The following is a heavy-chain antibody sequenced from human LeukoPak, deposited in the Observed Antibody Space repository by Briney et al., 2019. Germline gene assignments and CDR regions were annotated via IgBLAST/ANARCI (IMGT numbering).Heavy chain of an antibody. CDR3: ARDKGITRSFDI. V-gene: IGHV3-74*01. D-gene: IGHD1-14*01. CDR2: SNSDGSST. CDR1: GFTSSSYW. Sequence: PGRSLRLSCAASGFTSSSYWMHWVRQAPGKGLVWVSRSNSDGSSTTYADSVKGRFTTSRDNAKNTLYLQMNSLRAEDTGVYYCARDKGITRSFDIWGQGTLVTVYS. J-gene: IGHJ3*02.